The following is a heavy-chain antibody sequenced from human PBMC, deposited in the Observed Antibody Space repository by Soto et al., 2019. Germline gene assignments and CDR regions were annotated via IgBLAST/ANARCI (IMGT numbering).Heavy chain of an antibody. Sequence: QLQLQESGSGLVKPSQTLSLTCAVSGGSISSGGYSWSWIRQPPGKGLEWIGYIYHSGSTYYNPSLKSRVPISVDRSKNQFSLKLSSVTAADTAVYYCAGGPQRTTVVTGAFDYWGQGTLVTVSS. V-gene: IGHV4-30-2*01. D-gene: IGHD4-17*01. CDR2: IYHSGST. CDR3: AGGPQRTTVVTGAFDY. CDR1: GGSISSGGYS. J-gene: IGHJ4*02.